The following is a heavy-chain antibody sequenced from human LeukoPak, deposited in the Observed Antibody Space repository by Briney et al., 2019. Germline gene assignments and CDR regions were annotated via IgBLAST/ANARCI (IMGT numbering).Heavy chain of an antibody. CDR1: GFTFSDSA. Sequence: GGSLRLSCVASGFTFSDSAMHWVRQASGKGLEWVGRTRNKGNNYATAFAASVKGRFTISRDDSKNTAYLQMNSLKTEDTAVYYCSREVDGDGYNSDWGQGTLVTVSS. J-gene: IGHJ4*02. D-gene: IGHD5-24*01. CDR3: SREVDGDGYNSD. CDR2: TRNKGNNYAT. V-gene: IGHV3-73*01.